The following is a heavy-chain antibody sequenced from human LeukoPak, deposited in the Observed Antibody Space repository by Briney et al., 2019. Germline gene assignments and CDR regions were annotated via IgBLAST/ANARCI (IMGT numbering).Heavy chain of an antibody. Sequence: PSETLSLTCTVSGGSISSYYWSWIRQPPGKGLEWIGYIYYSGSTNYNPSLKSRVTISVDTSKNQFSLKLSSVTAADTAVYYCARDSIVMGIDYWGQGTLVTVSS. CDR3: ARDSIVMGIDY. D-gene: IGHD2-15*01. CDR2: IYYSGST. CDR1: GGSISSYY. V-gene: IGHV4-59*01. J-gene: IGHJ4*02.